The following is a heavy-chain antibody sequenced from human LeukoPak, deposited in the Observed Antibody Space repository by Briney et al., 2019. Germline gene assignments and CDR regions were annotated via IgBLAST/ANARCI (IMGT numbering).Heavy chain of an antibody. CDR2: SSVYNGNT. V-gene: IGHV1-18*04. CDR3: AKGRRVDADDHFDY. J-gene: IGHJ4*02. D-gene: IGHD1-1*01. Sequence: ASVKVSCKASGYIFTGYYMHWLRQAPGQGLEWMGWSSVYNGNTEYAQKFQGRVTMTTDTTTSTAYMELRTLISDDTAVYYCAKGRRVDADDHFDYWGQGTLVTVSS. CDR1: GYIFTGYY.